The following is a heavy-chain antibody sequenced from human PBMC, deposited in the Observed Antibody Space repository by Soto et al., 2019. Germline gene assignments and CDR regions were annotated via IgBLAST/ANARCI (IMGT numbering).Heavy chain of an antibody. V-gene: IGHV3-23*01. CDR2: ISASGVTT. Sequence: GGSLRLSCAASGFTFSTYAMSWVRQAPGKGLEWVSAISASGVTTYYADSVKGRFTISRDNSKNTLYLQMNSLRAEDTAVYYCAKDRKGATDYWGQGTLVTVSS. J-gene: IGHJ4*02. CDR1: GFTFSTYA. D-gene: IGHD1-26*01. CDR3: AKDRKGATDY.